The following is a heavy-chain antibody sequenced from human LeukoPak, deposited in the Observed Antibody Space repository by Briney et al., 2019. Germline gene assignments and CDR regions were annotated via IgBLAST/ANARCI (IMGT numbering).Heavy chain of an antibody. CDR3: AKSPYYYYMDV. CDR2: ISGSGGST. V-gene: IGHV3-23*01. Sequence: GSLRLSCAASGFTFSSYSMNWVRQAPGKELEWVSAISGSGGSTYYADSVKGRFTISRDNSKNTLYLQMNSLRAEDTAVYYCAKSPYYYYMDVWGKGTTVTVSS. J-gene: IGHJ6*03. CDR1: GFTFSSYS.